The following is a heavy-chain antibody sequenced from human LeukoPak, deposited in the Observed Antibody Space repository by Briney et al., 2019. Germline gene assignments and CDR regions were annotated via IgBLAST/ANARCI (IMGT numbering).Heavy chain of an antibody. J-gene: IGHJ4*02. Sequence: ASVKVSCKASGYTFTGYYMHWVRQAPGQGLEWMGGIIPIFGTANYAQKFQGRVTITADKSTSTAYMELSSLRSEDTAVYYCARTAYDSSDFYRFDYWGQGTLVTVSS. CDR1: GYTFTGYY. CDR2: IIPIFGTA. D-gene: IGHD3-22*01. CDR3: ARTAYDSSDFYRFDY. V-gene: IGHV1-69*06.